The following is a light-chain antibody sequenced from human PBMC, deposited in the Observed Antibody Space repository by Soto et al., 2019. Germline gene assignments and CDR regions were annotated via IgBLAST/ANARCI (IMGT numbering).Light chain of an antibody. Sequence: DIVMTQSPDSLAVSLGERATINCKSSQSVLYRSNIKNYLAWYQQKPGQPPKLLIYWASTRESGVPDRFSGSVSLIDFSLTVSNLQAEDVAVYYCQQYYNIPFTFGPGTKVDIK. CDR1: QSVLYRSNIKNY. J-gene: IGKJ3*01. CDR3: QQYYNIPFT. V-gene: IGKV4-1*01. CDR2: WAS.